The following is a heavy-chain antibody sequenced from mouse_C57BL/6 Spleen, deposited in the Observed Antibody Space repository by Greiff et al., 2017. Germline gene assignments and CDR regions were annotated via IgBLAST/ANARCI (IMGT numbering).Heavy chain of an antibody. D-gene: IGHD3-2*02. CDR1: GYTFTSYW. CDR3: ARGAQAACY. CDR2: IDPSDSYT. J-gene: IGHJ2*01. Sequence: VQLQQPGAELVMPGASVKLSCKASGYTFTSYWMHWVKQRPGQGLEWIGEIDPSDSYTNYNQKFKGKSTLTVDKSSSTAYMQLSSLTSEDSAVYYCARGAQAACYWGQGTTLTVSS. V-gene: IGHV1-69*01.